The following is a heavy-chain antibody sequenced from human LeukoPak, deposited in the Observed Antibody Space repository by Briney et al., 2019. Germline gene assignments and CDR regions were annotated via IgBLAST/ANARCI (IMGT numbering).Heavy chain of an antibody. V-gene: IGHV1-46*01. Sequence: ASVKVSCKASGYTFTSYYMHWVRQAPGQGLEWMGIINPSGGSTSYAQKFQGRVTMTRDTSTSTVYTELSSLRSEDTAVYYCASSLAVAGPRDYWGQGTLVTVSS. CDR1: GYTFTSYY. J-gene: IGHJ4*02. CDR2: INPSGGST. CDR3: ASSLAVAGPRDY. D-gene: IGHD6-19*01.